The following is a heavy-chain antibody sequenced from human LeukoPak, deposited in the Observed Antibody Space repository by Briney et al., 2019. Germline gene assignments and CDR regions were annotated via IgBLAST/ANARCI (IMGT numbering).Heavy chain of an antibody. V-gene: IGHV1-46*01. Sequence: ASVKVSCKASGYTFTSYYMHWVRQAPGQGLEWMGIINPSGGSTSYAQKFQGRVTMTRDTSTSTVYMELSSLRSEDAAVYYCARDRGGCYDSSGYFDYWGQGTLVTVSS. CDR2: INPSGGST. CDR3: ARDRGGCYDSSGYFDY. J-gene: IGHJ4*02. D-gene: IGHD3-22*01. CDR1: GYTFTSYY.